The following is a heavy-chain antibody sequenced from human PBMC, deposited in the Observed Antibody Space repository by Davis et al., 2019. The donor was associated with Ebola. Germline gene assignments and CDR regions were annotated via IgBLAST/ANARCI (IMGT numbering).Heavy chain of an antibody. CDR3: AKMMRRKQQLSPFDI. D-gene: IGHD1-1*01. CDR1: GFSFDDYA. V-gene: IGHV3-9*01. Sequence: SLKISCVASGFSFDDYAMHWVRQTPGKGLEWVSGISWDSGDIGYADSVKGRFTISRDNAKNSLYLQMNSLRGEDTALYYCAKMMRRKQQLSPFDIWGQGTMVTVSS. CDR2: ISWDSGDI. J-gene: IGHJ3*02.